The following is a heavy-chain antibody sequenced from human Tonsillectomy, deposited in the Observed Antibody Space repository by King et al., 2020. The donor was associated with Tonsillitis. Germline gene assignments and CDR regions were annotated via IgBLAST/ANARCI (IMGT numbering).Heavy chain of an antibody. CDR3: ARDSVITMVRGVRIGGMDV. CDR2: ISYSGNT. CDR1: GGSITSTTYY. Sequence: QLQESGPGLVKPSETLSLTCTVSGGSITSTTYYWGWIRRPPGQGLEWIGSISYSGNTYYSPSLKSRLTISVDTSKNHFSLKLSSVTAAATAVYYCARDSVITMVRGVRIGGMDVWGQGTTVTVSS. J-gene: IGHJ6*02. D-gene: IGHD3-10*01. V-gene: IGHV4-39*07.